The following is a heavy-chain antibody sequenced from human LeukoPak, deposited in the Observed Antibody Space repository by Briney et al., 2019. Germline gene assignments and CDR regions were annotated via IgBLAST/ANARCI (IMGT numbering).Heavy chain of an antibody. CDR1: GGSISSSRDY. D-gene: IGHD6-19*01. Sequence: SETLSLTCTVSGGSISSSRDYGGWIRQPPGRGLEWIGSMYYSGSTYYNPSLKSRVTISVDTSKNQFSLKLSSVTAADTAVYYCARNIAVAGRGDYMDVWGKGTTVTISS. CDR3: ARNIAVAGRGDYMDV. V-gene: IGHV4-39*01. J-gene: IGHJ6*03. CDR2: MYYSGST.